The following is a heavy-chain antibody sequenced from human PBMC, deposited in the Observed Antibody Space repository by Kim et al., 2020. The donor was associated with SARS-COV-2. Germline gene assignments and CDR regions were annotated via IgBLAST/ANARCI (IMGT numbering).Heavy chain of an antibody. Sequence: TNGDSVKGRFTISRDNAKNTLYLQLNSLRAEDTAVYYCAREQASGTGFDPWGQGTLVTVSS. CDR3: AREQASGTGFDP. D-gene: IGHD1-26*01. J-gene: IGHJ5*01. V-gene: IGHV3-74*01.